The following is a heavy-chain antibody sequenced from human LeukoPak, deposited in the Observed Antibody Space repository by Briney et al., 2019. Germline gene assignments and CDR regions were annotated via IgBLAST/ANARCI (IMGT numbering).Heavy chain of an antibody. CDR1: GGSISSGAYY. Sequence: PSETLSLTCTVSGGSISSGAYYWSWIRQPPGKGLEWIGYIYYSGSTNYNPSLKSRVTISVDTSKNQFSLKMSSVTAADTAVYYCARGSGWFVYWGQGTLVTVSS. CDR3: ARGSGWFVY. CDR2: IYYSGST. J-gene: IGHJ5*01. V-gene: IGHV4-61*08. D-gene: IGHD6-25*01.